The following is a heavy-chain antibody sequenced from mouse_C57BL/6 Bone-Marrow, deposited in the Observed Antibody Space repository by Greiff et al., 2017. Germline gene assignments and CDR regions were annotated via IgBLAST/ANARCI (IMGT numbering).Heavy chain of an antibody. V-gene: IGHV1-64*01. CDR2: IHPNSGST. CDR1: GYTFTSYW. D-gene: IGHD1-1*01. Sequence: QVQLQQPGAELVKPGASVKLSCKASGYTFTSYWMHWVKQRPGQGLEWIGMIHPNSGSTNYNEKFKSKATLTVDKSSSPAYMQLSSLTSEDSAVYYCARWGYYGSSYDWYFDVWGTGTTVTVSS. CDR3: ARWGYYGSSYDWYFDV. J-gene: IGHJ1*03.